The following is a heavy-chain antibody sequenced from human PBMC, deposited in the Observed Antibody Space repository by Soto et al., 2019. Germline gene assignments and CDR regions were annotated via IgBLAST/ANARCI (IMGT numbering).Heavy chain of an antibody. V-gene: IGHV4-59*01. CDR1: GGSISSYY. D-gene: IGHD5-12*01. CDR2: IYYSGST. J-gene: IGHJ6*02. CDR3: ARGTAYGGYLSYYYYYGMDV. Sequence: SETLSLTCTVSGGSISSYYWSWIRQPPGKGLEWIGYIYYSGSTNYNPSLKSRVTISVDTSKNQFSLKLSSVTAADTAVYYCARGTAYGGYLSYYYYYGMDVWGQGTTVTVSS.